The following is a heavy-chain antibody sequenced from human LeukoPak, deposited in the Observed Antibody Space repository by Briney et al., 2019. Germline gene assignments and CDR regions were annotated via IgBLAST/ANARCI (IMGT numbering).Heavy chain of an antibody. Sequence: GGSLRLSCAASGFTFSSYGMHWVRQAPGKGLEWVAVIWYDGSNKYYADSVEGRFTISRDNSKNTLYLQKNSLRAEDTAVYYCAKDGGGYYDILTGNYYYYYYMDVWGKGTTVTVSS. V-gene: IGHV3-33*06. CDR2: IWYDGSNK. J-gene: IGHJ6*03. CDR1: GFTFSSYG. D-gene: IGHD3-9*01. CDR3: AKDGGGYYDILTGNYYYYYYMDV.